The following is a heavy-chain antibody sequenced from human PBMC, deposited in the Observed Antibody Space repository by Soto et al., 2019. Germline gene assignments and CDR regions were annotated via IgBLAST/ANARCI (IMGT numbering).Heavy chain of an antibody. Sequence: GGSLRLSCAASGFTFSSYAMSWVRQAPGKGLEWVSGISGGGGSTYYAESVKGRFTISRDTSKNTLYLQMNSLRAEDTVVYYCAKQLYTSSSGSDYWGQGTLVTVSS. V-gene: IGHV3-23*01. CDR1: GFTFSSYA. CDR3: AKQLYTSSSGSDY. CDR2: ISGGGGST. D-gene: IGHD6-6*01. J-gene: IGHJ4*02.